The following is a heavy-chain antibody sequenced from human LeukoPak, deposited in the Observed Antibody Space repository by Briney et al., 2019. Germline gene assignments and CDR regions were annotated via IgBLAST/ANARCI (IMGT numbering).Heavy chain of an antibody. D-gene: IGHD3-10*01. V-gene: IGHV3-21*01. Sequence: PGGSLRLSCAASGFTFSSYSMTWVRQAPGKGLEWVSSISSSSSYIYYADSVKGRFTISRDNAKNSLYLQMNSLRAEDTAVYYCAGYYYGSGSLLLADYWGQGTLVTVSS. CDR2: ISSSSSYI. CDR3: AGYYYGSGSLLLADY. CDR1: GFTFSSYS. J-gene: IGHJ4*02.